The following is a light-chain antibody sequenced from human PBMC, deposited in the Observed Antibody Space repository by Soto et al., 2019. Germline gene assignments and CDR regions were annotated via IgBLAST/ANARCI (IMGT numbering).Light chain of an antibody. CDR1: QSVSSN. Sequence: EIVMTQSPDIVSVSPGERATLSCRASQSVSSNVAWYQQIPGQTPRLLIYGASTRATGIPVRFSGSGSGTEFTLTISSLQSEDFALYFCHRYGDSPLTFGGGTKVDIK. CDR2: GAS. V-gene: IGKV3-15*01. J-gene: IGKJ4*01. CDR3: HRYGDSPLT.